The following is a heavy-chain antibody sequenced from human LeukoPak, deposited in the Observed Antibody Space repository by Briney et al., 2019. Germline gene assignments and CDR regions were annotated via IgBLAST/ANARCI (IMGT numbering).Heavy chain of an antibody. V-gene: IGHV3-48*03. J-gene: IGHJ3*02. Sequence: GGSLRLSCAASGFTFSSYEMNWVRQAPGKGLEWVSYISSSGSTIYYADSVKGRFTISRDNAKNSLYLQMNSLRAEDTAVYYCAREGYYYDSSGYTAGAFAIWGQGTMVTVSS. D-gene: IGHD3-22*01. CDR2: ISSSGSTI. CDR1: GFTFSSYE. CDR3: AREGYYYDSSGYTAGAFAI.